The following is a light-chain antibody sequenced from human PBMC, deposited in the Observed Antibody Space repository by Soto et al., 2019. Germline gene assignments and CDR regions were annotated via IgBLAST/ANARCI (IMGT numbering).Light chain of an antibody. V-gene: IGLV1-51*01. J-gene: IGLJ1*01. CDR3: GSWDSSLSAND. CDR1: SSNIGGNS. Sequence: QSVMTQPPSVSAAPGQRVTISCSGSSSNIGGNSVSWYQQLPGTAPKLLIYDDDKRPSGIPDRFSGSKSGTSATLGITGFQTGDEADYYCGSWDSSLSANDFGTGTKLNDL. CDR2: DDD.